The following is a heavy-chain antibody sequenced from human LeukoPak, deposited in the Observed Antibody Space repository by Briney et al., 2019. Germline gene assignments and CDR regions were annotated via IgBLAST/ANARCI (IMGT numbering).Heavy chain of an antibody. V-gene: IGHV4-34*01. J-gene: IGHJ4*02. D-gene: IGHD2-15*01. CDR2: VNHSGST. Sequence: PSETLSLTCAVYGGSFSGYYWSWIRQPPGKGLEWIGEVNHSGSTNYNPSLKSRVTISVDTSKNQFSLKLSSVTAADTAVYYCARGRAGYCSGGSCFIFDYWEQGTLVTVSS. CDR1: GGSFSGYY. CDR3: ARGRAGYCSGGSCFIFDY.